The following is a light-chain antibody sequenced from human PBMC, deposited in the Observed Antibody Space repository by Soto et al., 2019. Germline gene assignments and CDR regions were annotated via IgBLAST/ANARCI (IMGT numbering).Light chain of an antibody. CDR3: QQANSFPWT. CDR2: GAL. CDR1: QGIGSW. Sequence: DIQMTQSPSSVSASVGDRVTITCRASQGIGSWLAWYQQKPGKAPKLLIYGALRLQIGVPSRFSGSGSGTDFTLTISSLQAEDFGTYHCQQANSFPWTFGQGTKVEIK. V-gene: IGKV1-12*01. J-gene: IGKJ1*01.